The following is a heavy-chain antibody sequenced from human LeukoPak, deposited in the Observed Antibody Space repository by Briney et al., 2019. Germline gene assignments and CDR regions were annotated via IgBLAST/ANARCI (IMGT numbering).Heavy chain of an antibody. CDR2: ISGSGGST. J-gene: IGHJ4*02. D-gene: IGHD1-26*01. CDR1: GFTFSSYA. Sequence: PGGSLRLSRAASGFTFSSYAMSWVRQAPGKGLEWVSAISGSGGSTYYADSVKGRFTISRDNSKNTLYLQMNSLRAEDTAVYYCAKDSTSGSYYLDYWGQGTLVTVSS. V-gene: IGHV3-23*01. CDR3: AKDSTSGSYYLDY.